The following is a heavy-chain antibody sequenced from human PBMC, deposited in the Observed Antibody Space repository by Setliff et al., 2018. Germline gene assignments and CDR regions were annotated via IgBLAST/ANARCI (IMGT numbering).Heavy chain of an antibody. J-gene: IGHJ5*02. CDR3: ARDAAYFDILTGTNYLDP. CDR2: TWYDGTTK. Sequence: GSLRLSCAASGFTFSRNGMHWVRQAPGKGLEWVAGTWYDGTTKYYADSVKGRFTISRDNANQSLYLQMNSLRTEDTGVYYCARDAAYFDILTGTNYLDPWGQGTLVTVSS. V-gene: IGHV3-33*01. D-gene: IGHD3-9*01. CDR1: GFTFSRNG.